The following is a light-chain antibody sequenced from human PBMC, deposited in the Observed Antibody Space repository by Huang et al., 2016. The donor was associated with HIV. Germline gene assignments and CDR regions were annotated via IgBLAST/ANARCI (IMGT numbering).Light chain of an antibody. V-gene: IGKV3-15*01. CDR3: QQYNNWPPKIT. CDR1: QSVSSN. CDR2: GAA. Sequence: EIVMTQSPDTLSLYPGERAPLSCRASQSVSSNLAWYQQKPGQAPRLLIYGAATRATGIPARFSGSGSGTEFTLTISSLQSEDCAVYYCQQYNNWPPKITFGQGTRLEIK. J-gene: IGKJ5*01.